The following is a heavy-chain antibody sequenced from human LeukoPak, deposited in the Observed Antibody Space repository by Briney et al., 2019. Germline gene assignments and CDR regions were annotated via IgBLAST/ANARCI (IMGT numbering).Heavy chain of an antibody. CDR2: ISGDGSMT. J-gene: IGHJ6*02. Sequence: PGGSLRLSCAASGFTFSTHWMYWVRQAPGKELVWVSQISGDGSMTSYADSVKGRFTISRDNAEDTLFLQMTSLRVEDTALYFCASLLTPYHGSGGGGMDVWGQGTTVTVSS. V-gene: IGHV3-74*01. CDR1: GFTFSTHW. CDR3: ASLLTPYHGSGGGGMDV. D-gene: IGHD3-10*01.